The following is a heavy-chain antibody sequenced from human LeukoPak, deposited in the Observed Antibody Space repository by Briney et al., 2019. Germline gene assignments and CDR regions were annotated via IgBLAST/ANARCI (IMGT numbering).Heavy chain of an antibody. J-gene: IGHJ4*02. CDR3: ARILDRVMVRGDY. CDR2: ISSSSSYI. CDR1: GFTFSSYS. D-gene: IGHD3-10*01. V-gene: IGHV3-21*01. Sequence: GGSLRPSCAASGFTFSSYSMNWVRQAPGKGLEWVSSISSSSSYIYYADSVKGRFTISRDNAKNSLYLQMNSLRAEDTAVYYCARILDRVMVRGDYWGQGTLVTVSS.